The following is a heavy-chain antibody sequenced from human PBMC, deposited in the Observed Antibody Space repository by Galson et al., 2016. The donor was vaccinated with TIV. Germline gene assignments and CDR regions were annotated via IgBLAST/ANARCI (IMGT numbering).Heavy chain of an antibody. D-gene: IGHD1-26*01. V-gene: IGHV5-51*01. CDR3: ARATLDVAIRGWDYYHYHMDV. Sequence: QSGAEVKKSGESLKISCRVSGYSFTGYWMAWARQMPGKGLEWMGIIFPGDSDIKYSPSFQGRVTFSVDKSINTAYLQWGSLKASDTAVYFCARATLDVAIRGWDYYHYHMDVWGTGTTVTVSS. CDR2: IFPGDSDI. J-gene: IGHJ6*03. CDR1: GYSFTGYW.